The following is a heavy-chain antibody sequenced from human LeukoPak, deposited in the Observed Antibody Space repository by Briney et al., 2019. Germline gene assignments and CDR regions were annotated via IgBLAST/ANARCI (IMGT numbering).Heavy chain of an antibody. CDR1: GYSISSGYY. V-gene: IGHV4-38-2*02. CDR2: IYHSGST. CDR3: ARGDSSGYYYATYYYYMDV. J-gene: IGHJ6*03. D-gene: IGHD3-22*01. Sequence: SETLSLTCTVSGYSISSGYYWGWIRQPPGKGLEWIGSIYHSGSTYYNPSLKSRVTISVDTSKNQFSLKLSSVTAADTAVYYCARGDSSGYYYATYYYYMDVWGKGTTVTVSS.